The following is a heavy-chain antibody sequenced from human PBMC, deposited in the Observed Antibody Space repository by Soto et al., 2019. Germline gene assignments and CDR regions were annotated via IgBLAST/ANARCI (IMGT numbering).Heavy chain of an antibody. Sequence: QVQLQESGPGLVKPSQTLSLTCTVSGGSISSGGYYWSWIRQHLGKGLEWIGYIYYSGSTYYNPSLKSRVTISVDTSKNQFSLKLSSVTAADTAVYYCARGEGYYYGSGSSIRDYYYGMDVWGQGTTVTVSS. CDR2: IYYSGST. CDR1: GGSISSGGYY. CDR3: ARGEGYYYGSGSSIRDYYYGMDV. V-gene: IGHV4-31*03. D-gene: IGHD3-10*01. J-gene: IGHJ6*02.